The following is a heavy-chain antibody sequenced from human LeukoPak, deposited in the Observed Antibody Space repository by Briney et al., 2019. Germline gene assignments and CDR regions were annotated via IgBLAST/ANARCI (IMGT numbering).Heavy chain of an antibody. Sequence: GGSLRLSCAASGFTFSSYAMSWVRQAPGKGLEWVSAISGSGGSTYYADSVKGRFTISRDNSKNTLYLQMNSLRAEDTAVYFCAKDFLYCSSTSCYGVFDYWGQGTLVTVSS. D-gene: IGHD2-2*01. CDR3: AKDFLYCSSTSCYGVFDY. CDR1: GFTFSSYA. V-gene: IGHV3-23*01. CDR2: ISGSGGST. J-gene: IGHJ4*02.